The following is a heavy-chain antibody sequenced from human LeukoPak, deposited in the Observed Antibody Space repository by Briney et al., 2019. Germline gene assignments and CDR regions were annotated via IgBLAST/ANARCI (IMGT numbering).Heavy chain of an antibody. CDR2: ISGYNGNT. CDR1: GYTFNNYG. Sequence: ASVKVSCKTSGYTFNNYGINWARQAPGQGLEWVGWISGYNGNTNYAQKFQGRITMTIDTPTSTGYMELRSLTSDDTAVFYCARYGGGDTWYAHFGMDAWGRGTTVTVSS. V-gene: IGHV1-18*01. J-gene: IGHJ6*02. D-gene: IGHD2-21*02. CDR3: ARYGGGDTWYAHFGMDA.